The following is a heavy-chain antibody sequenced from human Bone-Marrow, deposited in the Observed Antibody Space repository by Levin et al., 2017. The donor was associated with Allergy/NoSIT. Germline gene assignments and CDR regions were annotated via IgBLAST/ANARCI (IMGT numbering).Heavy chain of an antibody. V-gene: IGHV3-30*04. Sequence: GGSLRLSCAASGFTFSSYAMHWVRQAPGKGLEWVAVISYDGSNKYYADSVKGRFTISRDNSKNTLYLQMNSLRAEDTAVYYCARDMSDFWSGKGPGYYYGMDVWGQGTTVTVSS. CDR2: ISYDGSNK. J-gene: IGHJ6*02. D-gene: IGHD3-3*01. CDR3: ARDMSDFWSGKGPGYYYGMDV. CDR1: GFTFSSYA.